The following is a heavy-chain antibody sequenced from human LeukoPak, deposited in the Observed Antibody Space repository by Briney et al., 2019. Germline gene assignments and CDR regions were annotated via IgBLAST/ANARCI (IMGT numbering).Heavy chain of an antibody. CDR3: ARVGATVFKGGYLDY. CDR1: GGTFSSYA. Sequence: SVKVSCKASGGTFSSYAISWVRQAPGQGLEWMGGIIPIFGTANYAQKFQGRVTITADESTSTAYMELSSLRSEDTAVYYCARVGATVFKGGYLDYWGQGTLVTVSS. J-gene: IGHJ4*02. CDR2: IIPIFGTA. D-gene: IGHD1-26*01. V-gene: IGHV1-69*01.